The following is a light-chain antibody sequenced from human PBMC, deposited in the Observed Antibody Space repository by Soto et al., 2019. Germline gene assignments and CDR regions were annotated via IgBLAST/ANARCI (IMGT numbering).Light chain of an antibody. CDR2: EVS. CDR3: SSYTSTSTIYV. V-gene: IGLV2-14*01. J-gene: IGLJ1*01. CDR1: ISDVGGYNY. Sequence: QSVLTEPASVSGSPGQSITISCTGTISDVGGYNYVSWYQQHPGKAPKLMIYEVSNRPSGVSNRFSGSKSDNTASLTISGLQAEDEADYYCSSYTSTSTIYVFGTGTKVTVL.